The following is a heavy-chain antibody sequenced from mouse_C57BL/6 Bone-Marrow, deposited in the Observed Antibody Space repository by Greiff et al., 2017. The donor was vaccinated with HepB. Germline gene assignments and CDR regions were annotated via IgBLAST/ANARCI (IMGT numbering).Heavy chain of an antibody. V-gene: IGHV14-1*01. J-gene: IGHJ2*01. CDR3: TTYYGSSYDFDY. CDR2: IDPEDGDT. Sequence: VQLQQSGAELVRPGASVKLSCTASGFNIKDYYMHWVKQRPEQGLEWIGRIDPEDGDTEYAPKFQGKDTMTADTSSNTAYLQLSSLTSEDTAVYYCTTYYGSSYDFDYWGQGTTLTVSS. CDR1: GFNIKDYY. D-gene: IGHD1-1*01.